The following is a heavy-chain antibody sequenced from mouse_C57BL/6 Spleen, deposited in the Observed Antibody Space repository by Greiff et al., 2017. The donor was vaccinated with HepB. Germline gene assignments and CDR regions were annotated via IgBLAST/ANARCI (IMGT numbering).Heavy chain of an antibody. J-gene: IGHJ4*01. D-gene: IGHD1-1*01. CDR2: INPSSGYT. CDR1: GYTFTSYT. Sequence: QVQLKESGAELARPGASVKMSCKASGYTFTSYTMHWVKQRPGQGLEWIGYINPSSGYTKYNQKFKDKATLTADKSSSTAYMQLSSLTSEDSAVYYCARDGSSLYAMGYWGQGTSVTVSS. CDR3: ARDGSSLYAMGY. V-gene: IGHV1-4*01.